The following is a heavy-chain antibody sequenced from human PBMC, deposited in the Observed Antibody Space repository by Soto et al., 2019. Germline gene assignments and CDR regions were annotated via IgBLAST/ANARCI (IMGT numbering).Heavy chain of an antibody. V-gene: IGHV4-39*01. CDR3: ARHQNIVVVTAARGFDI. CDR2: IYYSGNS. J-gene: IGHJ3*02. CDR1: GCTIRISSSNF. D-gene: IGHD2-21*02. Sequence: SDTLSGTFNNSGCTIRISSSNFRPQIHPPPGKGLEWIGTIYYSGNSYYNPSLKSRVTISVDTSKNQFSLNLSSLTAADTSVYYCARHQNIVVVTAARGFDIWGQGTMVT.